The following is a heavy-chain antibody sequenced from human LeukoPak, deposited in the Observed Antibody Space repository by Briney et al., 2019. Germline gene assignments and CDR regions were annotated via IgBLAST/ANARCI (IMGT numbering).Heavy chain of an antibody. V-gene: IGHV3-15*01. CDR2: IKSKTDGGTT. D-gene: IGHD6-19*01. CDR1: GFTFCNAW. J-gene: IGHJ4*02. Sequence: GGSLRLSCAASGFTFCNAWMSWVRQAPGKGLEWVGRIKSKTDGGTTDYAAPVKGRFTISRDDSKNTLYLQMNSLKTEDTAVYYCTTRRVAVATYFDYWGQGTLVTVSS. CDR3: TTRRVAVATYFDY.